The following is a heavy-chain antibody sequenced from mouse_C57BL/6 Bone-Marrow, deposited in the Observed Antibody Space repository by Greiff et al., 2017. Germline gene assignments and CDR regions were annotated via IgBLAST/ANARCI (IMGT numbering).Heavy chain of an antibody. CDR2: IDPSDSYT. D-gene: IGHD2-4*01. V-gene: IGHV1-69*01. Sequence: VQLQQPGAELVMPGASVQLSCKASGYTFTSYWMHWVKQRPGQGLEWIGEIDPSDSYTNYNQKFKGKSTLTVDKSSSTAYMQISSLTSEDSAVYYCARGGGLRFDYWGQGTTLTVSS. CDR3: ARGGGLRFDY. CDR1: GYTFTSYW. J-gene: IGHJ2*01.